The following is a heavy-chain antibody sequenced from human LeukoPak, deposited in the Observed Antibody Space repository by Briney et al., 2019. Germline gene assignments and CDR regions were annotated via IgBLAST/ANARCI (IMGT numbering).Heavy chain of an antibody. CDR3: AKGGGYGDYEFGRFDY. Sequence: GGSLRLSCAASGFTFSSYWMNWARQAPGKGLEWVASINHNGNVNYYVDSVKGRFTISRDNAKNSLYLQMSNLRAEDTAVYYCAKGGGYGDYEFGRFDYWGQGTLVTVSS. D-gene: IGHD4-17*01. CDR1: GFTFSSYW. J-gene: IGHJ4*02. V-gene: IGHV3-7*03. CDR2: INHNGNVN.